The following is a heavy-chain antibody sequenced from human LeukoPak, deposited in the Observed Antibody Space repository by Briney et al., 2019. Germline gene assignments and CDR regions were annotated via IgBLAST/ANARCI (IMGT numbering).Heavy chain of an antibody. CDR2: IYSSGSA. D-gene: IGHD6-6*01. CDR3: ARDRSSYAKGHYDY. J-gene: IGHJ4*01. CDR1: GGSISSNNYY. V-gene: IGHV4-39*07. Sequence: SGTLSLTCTVSGGSISSNNYYWAWIRQPPGKGLEWIGSIYSSGSASYSPSLKSRVSIVLDTSKNQYSLKVTSVTAADTAVYYCARDRSSYAKGHYDYWGQGTLVTVSS.